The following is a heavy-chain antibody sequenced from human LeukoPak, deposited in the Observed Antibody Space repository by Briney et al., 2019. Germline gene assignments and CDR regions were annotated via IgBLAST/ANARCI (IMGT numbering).Heavy chain of an antibody. Sequence: ASVKVSCKASGGTFSSYAISWVRQAPGQGLEWMGGIIPIFGTANYAQKFQGRVTITADESTSTAYMELSSLRSEDTAVYYCAILRLYGDYEVHDYWGQGTLVTVSS. D-gene: IGHD4-17*01. J-gene: IGHJ4*02. CDR3: AILRLYGDYEVHDY. CDR1: GGTFSSYA. V-gene: IGHV1-69*13. CDR2: IIPIFGTA.